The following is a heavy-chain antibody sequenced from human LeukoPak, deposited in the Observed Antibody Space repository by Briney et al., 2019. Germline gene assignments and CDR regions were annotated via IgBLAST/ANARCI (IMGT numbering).Heavy chain of an antibody. V-gene: IGHV3-30*04. Sequence: GGSLRLSCAASGFTFSNYPMLWVGQAPGKGLEWGAVISYDGSEKQYANSVKGRFTDSRDNSKNTLYLQINSLRVEETAVVYCARDLIAAALENYYYYGMDVWGQGTTVSVSS. D-gene: IGHD6-13*01. CDR2: ISYDGSEK. CDR1: GFTFSNYP. CDR3: ARDLIAAALENYYYYGMDV. J-gene: IGHJ6*02.